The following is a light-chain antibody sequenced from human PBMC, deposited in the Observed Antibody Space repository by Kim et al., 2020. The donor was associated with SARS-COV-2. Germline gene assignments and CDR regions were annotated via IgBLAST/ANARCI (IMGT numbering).Light chain of an antibody. CDR2: QGS. CDR3: QAWDSSTVV. Sequence: SVSPVNTPISPCSGDNVGDYNACVYQQSPGQSPVLVIYQGSKRPSGIPERFSGSTSGNTATLTISGPQAMDEADYYCQAWDSSTVVFGGGTQLTVL. V-gene: IGLV3-1*01. J-gene: IGLJ2*01. CDR1: NVGDYN.